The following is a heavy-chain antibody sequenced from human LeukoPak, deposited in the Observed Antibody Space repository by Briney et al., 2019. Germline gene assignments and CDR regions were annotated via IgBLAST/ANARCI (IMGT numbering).Heavy chain of an antibody. CDR1: AFTFRDYW. CDR3: AKDRDTTSARAGSAFDY. J-gene: IGHJ4*02. D-gene: IGHD6-19*01. CDR2: INNDGSGT. V-gene: IGHV3-74*01. Sequence: PGGSLRPSCAASAFTFRDYWIHWVRQAPGKGLVWVSCINNDGSGTTYADSVRGRFTVSRDNAKNTVSLQMSGLRDVDTAVYYCAKDRDTTSARAGSAFDYWGQGTLVTVSS.